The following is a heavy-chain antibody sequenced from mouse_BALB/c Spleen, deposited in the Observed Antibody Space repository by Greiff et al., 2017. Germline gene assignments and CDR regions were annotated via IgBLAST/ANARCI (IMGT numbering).Heavy chain of an antibody. CDR3: ARTAEYGNPISFFDY. CDR1: GYTFTSYW. Sequence: QVQLQQSGAELVKPGASVKLSCKASGYTFTSYWMHWVKQRPGQGLEWIGEIDPSDSYTNYNQKFKGKATLTVDKSSSTAYMQLSSLTSEDSAVYYCARTAEYGNPISFFDYWGQGTTLTVSS. CDR2: IDPSDSYT. D-gene: IGHD2-10*02. J-gene: IGHJ2*01. V-gene: IGHV1-69*02.